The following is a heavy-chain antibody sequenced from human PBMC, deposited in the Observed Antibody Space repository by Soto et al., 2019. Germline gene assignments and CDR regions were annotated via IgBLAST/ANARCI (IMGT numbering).Heavy chain of an antibody. J-gene: IGHJ6*02. CDR3: VRPLPSGRNYGMDV. Sequence: EVRLEESGGGLIQPGVSLRLSCTAYGLGVRNNYMSWVRQAPGMGLEWVSVIYNDGTTYYADSVKGRFTLSRDTSKNTLSLQMDSLRAEDTAVYYCVRPLPSGRNYGMDVWGQGTTVTVSS. D-gene: IGHD3-10*01. CDR1: GLGVRNNY. CDR2: IYNDGTT. V-gene: IGHV3-53*01.